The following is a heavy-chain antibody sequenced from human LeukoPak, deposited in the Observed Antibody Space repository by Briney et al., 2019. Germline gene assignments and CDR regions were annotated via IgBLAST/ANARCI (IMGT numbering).Heavy chain of an antibody. D-gene: IGHD2-15*01. J-gene: IGHJ6*03. CDR3: GRDALVGYFSYYYMDV. Sequence: SETPSLTCTVSGGSISSQYWTWIWQSPVKGLEWIGDISNSGSTSYNPSLKSRVTISIDTSKNQFSLKLSSVTAADTAVYYCGRDALVGYFSYYYMDVWGKGTTVTVSS. CDR1: GGSISSQY. V-gene: IGHV4-59*11. CDR2: ISNSGST.